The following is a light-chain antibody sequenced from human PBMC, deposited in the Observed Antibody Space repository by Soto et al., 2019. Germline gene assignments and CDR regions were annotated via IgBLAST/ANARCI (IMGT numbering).Light chain of an antibody. Sequence: QSVLTQPPSVSGAPGQRVTISCTESSSNIGAGYDVHWYQQLPGTAPKLLIYGNSNRPSVVPDRFSGSKSGTSASLAITGLQAEDEADYYCQSYDSSLRGWVFGGGTKLTVL. J-gene: IGLJ3*02. CDR3: QSYDSSLRGWV. V-gene: IGLV1-40*01. CDR2: GNS. CDR1: SSNIGAGYD.